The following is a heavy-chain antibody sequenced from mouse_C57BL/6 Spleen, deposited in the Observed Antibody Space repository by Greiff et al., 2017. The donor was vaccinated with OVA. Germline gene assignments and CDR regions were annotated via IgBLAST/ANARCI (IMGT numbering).Heavy chain of an antibody. CDR2: INPNNGGT. J-gene: IGHJ4*01. D-gene: IGHD1-1*01. V-gene: IGHV1-26*01. CDR3: ARLRSDYYAMDY. Sequence: EVQLQQSGPELVKPGASVKISCKASGYTFTDYYMNWVKQSHGKSLEWIGDINPNNGGTSYNQKFKGKATLTVDKSSITAYMELRCLTSEVSAVYHCARLRSDYYAMDYWGQGTSVTVSS. CDR1: GYTFTDYY.